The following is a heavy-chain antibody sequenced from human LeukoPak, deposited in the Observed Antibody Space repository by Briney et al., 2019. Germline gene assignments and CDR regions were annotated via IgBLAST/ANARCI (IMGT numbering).Heavy chain of an antibody. D-gene: IGHD3-10*01. V-gene: IGHV3-23*01. CDR3: AKDLSSFGY. CDR1: GLTFSSYS. J-gene: IGHJ4*02. CDR2: ISGSGEGT. Sequence: GGSLRLSCAASGLTFSSYSMTWVRQAPGRGLEWVSAISGSGEGTYYADSVKGRFTISRDNSKNTLYLQMNSLRAEDTAVYYCAKDLSSFGYWGQGTLVTVS.